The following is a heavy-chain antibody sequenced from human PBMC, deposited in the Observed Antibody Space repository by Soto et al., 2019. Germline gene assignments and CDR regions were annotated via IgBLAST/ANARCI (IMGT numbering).Heavy chain of an antibody. Sequence: GGSLRLSCAVSGFTFNSYAMHWVRQAPGKGLEWVSVISYDGSNKYYADSVKGRFTISRDNSKNTVYLQMNSLRPEDTAVYYCARSGGSWYPFDFWGLGTLVTVSS. CDR1: GFTFNSYA. J-gene: IGHJ4*02. V-gene: IGHV3-30*03. CDR2: ISYDGSNK. D-gene: IGHD6-13*01. CDR3: ARSGGSWYPFDF.